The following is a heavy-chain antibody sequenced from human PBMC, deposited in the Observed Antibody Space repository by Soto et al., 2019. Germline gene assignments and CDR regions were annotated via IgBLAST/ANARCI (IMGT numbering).Heavy chain of an antibody. V-gene: IGHV4-31*03. CDR3: ARDVRVAVAGRNWFDP. J-gene: IGHJ5*02. CDR1: GGSISSGGYY. D-gene: IGHD6-19*01. Sequence: SETLSLTCTVSGGSISSGGYYWSWIRQHPGKGLKRIGYIYYSGSTYYNPSLKSRVTISVDTSKNQFSLKLSSVTAADTAVYYCARDVRVAVAGRNWFDPWGQGTLVTVSS. CDR2: IYYSGST.